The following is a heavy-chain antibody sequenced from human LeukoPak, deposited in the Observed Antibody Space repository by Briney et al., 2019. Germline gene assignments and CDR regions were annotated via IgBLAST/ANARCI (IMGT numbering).Heavy chain of an antibody. V-gene: IGHV3-23*01. J-gene: IGHJ4*02. CDR3: AKDPTMVRGVASRYFDY. D-gene: IGHD3-10*01. CDR1: GFTFNNYA. CDR2: ISGGGHST. Sequence: GGSLRLSCVASGFTFNNYAMSWVRQAPGKGLEWVSAISGGGHSTYYADSVKGRFTISRDNSKNTLYLQMNSLRAEDTAVYYCAKDPTMVRGVASRYFDYWGQGTLVTVSS.